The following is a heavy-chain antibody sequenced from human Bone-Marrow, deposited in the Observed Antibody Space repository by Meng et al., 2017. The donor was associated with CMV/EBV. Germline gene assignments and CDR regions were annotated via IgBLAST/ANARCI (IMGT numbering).Heavy chain of an antibody. Sequence: AMSGVRQATGKGVEWVSAISGGGGSTDYADSVEGRLTITRDNSKNTLYLQMNSLRAEDTAVYYCAKDLGCSSTSCYGYYYYYGMDVWGQGTTVTVSS. J-gene: IGHJ6*02. CDR1: A. V-gene: IGHV3-23*01. D-gene: IGHD2-2*01. CDR3: AKDLGCSSTSCYGYYYYYGMDV. CDR2: ISGGGGST.